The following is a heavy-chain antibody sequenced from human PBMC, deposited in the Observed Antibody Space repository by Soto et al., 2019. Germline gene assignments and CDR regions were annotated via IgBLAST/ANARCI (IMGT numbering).Heavy chain of an antibody. CDR3: TRLISAAQDS. J-gene: IGHJ4*02. CDR1: GFVFKDSS. D-gene: IGHD3-10*01. V-gene: IGHV3-73*01. CDR2: IIDRAYNNAT. Sequence: EVLLVESGGGVVQPGGSLTLSCAASGFVFKDSSITGVLQAYGKRLERVGRIIDRAYNNATASTASGKGRCTVSRDDANNTAYLLMERPTNEDTAMYYCTRLISAAQDSWGQGTLVTVS.